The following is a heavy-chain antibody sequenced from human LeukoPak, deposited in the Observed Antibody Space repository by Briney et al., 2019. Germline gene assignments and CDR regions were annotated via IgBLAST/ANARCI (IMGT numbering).Heavy chain of an antibody. Sequence: PSETLSLTCAVYGGSFSGYYWSWIRQPPGKGLEWIGEINHSGSTNYNPSLKSRVTISVDTSKNQFSLKLSSVTAADTAVYYCARTSYYYDSSALAGAFDIWGQGTMVTVSS. CDR1: GGSFSGYY. D-gene: IGHD3-22*01. CDR3: ARTSYYYDSSALAGAFDI. J-gene: IGHJ3*02. V-gene: IGHV4-34*01. CDR2: INHSGST.